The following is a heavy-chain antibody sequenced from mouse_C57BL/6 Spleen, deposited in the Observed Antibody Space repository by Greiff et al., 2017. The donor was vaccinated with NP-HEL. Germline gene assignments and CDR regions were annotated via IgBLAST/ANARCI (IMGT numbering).Heavy chain of an antibody. J-gene: IGHJ1*03. CDR3: ARGYGSSYWYVDV. V-gene: IGHV5-12*01. CDR2: ISNGGGST. D-gene: IGHD1-1*01. Sequence: LQQSGGGLVQPGGSLKLSCAASGFTFSDYYMYWVRQTPEKRLEWVAYISNGGGSTYYPDTVKGRFTISRDNAKNTLYLQMSRLKSEDTAMYYCARGYGSSYWYVDVWGTGTTVTVSS. CDR1: GFTFSDYY.